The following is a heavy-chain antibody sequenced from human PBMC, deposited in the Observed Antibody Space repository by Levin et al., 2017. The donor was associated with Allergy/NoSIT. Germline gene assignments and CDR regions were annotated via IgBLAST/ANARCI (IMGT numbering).Heavy chain of an antibody. CDR1: GYTFTSYY. V-gene: IGHV1-46*01. CDR3: LYDSEGYCSGGSCY. J-gene: IGHJ4*02. D-gene: IGHD2-15*01. CDR2: INPSGGST. Sequence: PGGSLRLSCKASGYTFTSYYMHWVRQAPGQGLEWMGIINPSGGSTSYAQKFQGRVTMTRDTSTSTVYMELSSLRSEDTAVYYCLYDSEGYCSGGSCYWGQGTLVTVSS.